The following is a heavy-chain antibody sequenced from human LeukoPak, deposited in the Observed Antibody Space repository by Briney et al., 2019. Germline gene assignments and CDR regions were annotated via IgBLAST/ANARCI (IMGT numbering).Heavy chain of an antibody. CDR1: GFTFSSYW. Sequence: GGSLRLSCAASGFTFSSYWMSWVRQAPGKGLEWVANIKQDGTEKYYVDSVKGRFTISRDNAKNSLYLQMNSLRAEDTAVYYCARVGLGYCSGGSCYLRYNWFDPWGQGTLVTVSS. V-gene: IGHV3-7*01. D-gene: IGHD2-15*01. CDR3: ARVGLGYCSGGSCYLRYNWFDP. J-gene: IGHJ5*02. CDR2: IKQDGTEK.